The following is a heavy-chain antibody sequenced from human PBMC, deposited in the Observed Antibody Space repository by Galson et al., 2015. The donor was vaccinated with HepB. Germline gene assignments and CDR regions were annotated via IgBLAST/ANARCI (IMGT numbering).Heavy chain of an antibody. Sequence: SETLSLTCTVSGGSISSSSYYWGWIRQPPGKGLEWIGSIYYSGSTYYNPSLKSRVTISVDTSKNQFSLKLSSVTAADTAVYYCARDSVEYQLRWFDPWGQGTLVTVSS. CDR1: GGSISSSSYY. V-gene: IGHV4-39*07. CDR3: ARDSVEYQLRWFDP. CDR2: IYYSGST. D-gene: IGHD2-2*01. J-gene: IGHJ5*02.